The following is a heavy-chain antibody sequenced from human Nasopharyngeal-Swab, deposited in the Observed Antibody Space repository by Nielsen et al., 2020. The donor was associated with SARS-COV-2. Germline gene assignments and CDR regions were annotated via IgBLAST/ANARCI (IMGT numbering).Heavy chain of an antibody. D-gene: IGHD1-26*01. J-gene: IGHJ4*02. V-gene: IGHV3-53*01. CDR2: IYSGGGT. Sequence: GESLKISCAASVFTVSSNYMSWVRQAPGKGLEWVSVIYSGGGTYYADSVKGRFTISRDNSKNTLYLQMNSLRAEDTAVYYCARMLPSWDYFDYWGQGTLVTVSS. CDR1: VFTVSSNY. CDR3: ARMLPSWDYFDY.